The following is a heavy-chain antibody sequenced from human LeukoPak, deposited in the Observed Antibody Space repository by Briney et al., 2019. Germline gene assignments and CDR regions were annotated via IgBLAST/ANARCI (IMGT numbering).Heavy chain of an antibody. J-gene: IGHJ6*03. Sequence: SETLSLTCTVSGGSISSYYWSWIRRPAGKGLEWIGRIYTSGSTNYNPSLKSRITISVDTSKNQFSLKLSSVTAADTAVYYCARVRGYSGYDYGGYYYYMDVWGKGTTVTVSS. V-gene: IGHV4-4*07. CDR2: IYTSGST. CDR1: GGSISSYY. D-gene: IGHD5-12*01. CDR3: ARVRGYSGYDYGGYYYYMDV.